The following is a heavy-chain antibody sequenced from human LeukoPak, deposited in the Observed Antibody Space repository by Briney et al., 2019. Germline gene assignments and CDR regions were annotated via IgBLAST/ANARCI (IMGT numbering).Heavy chain of an antibody. CDR1: GGSFTKHQ. D-gene: IGHD5-18*01. CDR2: IYHSGST. V-gene: IGHV4-34*01. Sequence: SETLSHTCAVYGGSFTKHQWSWVRQPPGKGLEWIGEIYHSGSTNYNPSLKSRVTISVDKSKNQFSLKLSSVTAADTAVYYCASGYSYLDYWGQGTLVTVSS. J-gene: IGHJ4*02. CDR3: ASGYSYLDY.